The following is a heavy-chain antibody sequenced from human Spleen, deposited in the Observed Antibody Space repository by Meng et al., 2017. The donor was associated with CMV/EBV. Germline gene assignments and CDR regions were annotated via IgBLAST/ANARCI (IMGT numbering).Heavy chain of an antibody. CDR3: AQKRDAYNR. CDR1: GFSLNSSGVG. D-gene: IGHD5-24*01. J-gene: IGHJ4*02. Sequence: QITLKDSGPTLVQPTPTLTLTFNLSGFSLNSSGVGVGWIRQPPGKALEWLALIYWDDDNRYSPSLKSRLTITKDTSRNQVVLTMTNMDPVDTATYYCAQKRDAYNRWGQGTLVTVSS. CDR2: IYWDDDN. V-gene: IGHV2-5*02.